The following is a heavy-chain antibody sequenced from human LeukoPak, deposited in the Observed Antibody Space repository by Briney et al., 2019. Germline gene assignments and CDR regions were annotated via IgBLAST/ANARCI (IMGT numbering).Heavy chain of an antibody. Sequence: ASVKVSCKASGYTFTSYYMHWVQQAPGQGLEWMGIINPSGGSTSYAQKFQGRVTMTRDTSTSTVYMELSSLRSEDTAVYYCARVVAYLLSAASEDFDYWGQGTLVTVSS. J-gene: IGHJ4*02. V-gene: IGHV1-46*01. CDR1: GYTFTSYY. CDR2: INPSGGST. CDR3: ARVVAYLLSAASEDFDY. D-gene: IGHD2-15*01.